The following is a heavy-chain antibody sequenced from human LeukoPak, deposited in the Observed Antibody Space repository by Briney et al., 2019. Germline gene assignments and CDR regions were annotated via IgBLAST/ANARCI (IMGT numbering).Heavy chain of an antibody. CDR3: ARDKEDAFDI. J-gene: IGHJ3*02. CDR2: IWYDGSNK. CDR1: GFTFSSHG. V-gene: IGHV3-33*01. Sequence: PGRSLRLSCAASGFTFSSHGMHWVRQAPGKGLEWVAVIWYDGSNKYYADSVKGRFTISRDNSKNTLYLQMNSLRAEDTAVYYCARDKEDAFDIWGQGTMVTVSS.